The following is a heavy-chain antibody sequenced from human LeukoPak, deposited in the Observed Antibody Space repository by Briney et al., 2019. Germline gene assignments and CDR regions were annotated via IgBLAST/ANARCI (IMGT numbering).Heavy chain of an antibody. CDR2: IYTSGST. CDR3: ARTRYSGYDGVDFDY. CDR1: AGSMSSGSYY. V-gene: IGHV4-61*02. J-gene: IGHJ4*02. Sequence: SETLSLTCTVSAGSMSSGSYYWSWIRQPAGKGLEWIGRIYTSGSTNYNPSLKSRITISVDTSKNQFSLKLSSVTAADTAVCYCARTRYSGYDGVDFDYWGQGTLVTVSS. D-gene: IGHD5-12*01.